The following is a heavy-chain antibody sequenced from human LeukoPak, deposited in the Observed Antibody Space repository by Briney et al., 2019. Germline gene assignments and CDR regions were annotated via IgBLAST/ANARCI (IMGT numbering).Heavy chain of an antibody. Sequence: GGSLRLSCAASGFTFSGYGMHWVRQAPGKGLEWVAVIWYDGSNKYYADSVKGRFTISRDNSKNTLYLQMNSLRAEDTAVYYCARGPLWFGELLDYYYGMDVWGQGTTVTVSS. CDR2: IWYDGSNK. V-gene: IGHV3-33*01. J-gene: IGHJ6*02. CDR1: GFTFSGYG. D-gene: IGHD3-10*01. CDR3: ARGPLWFGELLDYYYGMDV.